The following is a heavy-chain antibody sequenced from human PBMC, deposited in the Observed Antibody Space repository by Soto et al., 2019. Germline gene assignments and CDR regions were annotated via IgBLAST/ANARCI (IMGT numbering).Heavy chain of an antibody. CDR3: ARGRAVVPAAISEHWFDP. J-gene: IGHJ5*02. Sequence: TLSLTCTVSGGSISSGGYYWSWIRQHPGKGLEWIGYIYYSGSTYYNPSLKSRVTISVDTSKNQFSLKLSSVTAADTAVYYCARGRAVVPAAISEHWFDPWGQGTLVTVS. CDR2: IYYSGST. V-gene: IGHV4-31*03. D-gene: IGHD2-2*02. CDR1: GGSISSGGYY.